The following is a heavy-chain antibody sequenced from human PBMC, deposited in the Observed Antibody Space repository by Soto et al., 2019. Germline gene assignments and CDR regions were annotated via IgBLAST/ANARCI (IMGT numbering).Heavy chain of an antibody. D-gene: IGHD5-12*01. Sequence: QVQLQESGPGLVKPSETLSLTCTVSGGSISSYYWSWIRQPPGRGLEWIGYIYYSGSTNYNPSLKSRFPISVDTSKNQVSLRLSSVTAADPAVYYCATRRDGYNYSFEYWGQGTLVTVSS. J-gene: IGHJ4*02. CDR2: IYYSGST. CDR3: ATRRDGYNYSFEY. V-gene: IGHV4-59*08. CDR1: GGSISSYY.